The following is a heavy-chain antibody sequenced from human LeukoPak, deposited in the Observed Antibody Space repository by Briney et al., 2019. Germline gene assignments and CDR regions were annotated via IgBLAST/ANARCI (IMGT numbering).Heavy chain of an antibody. D-gene: IGHD6-19*01. CDR3: AGAKQWLVHHDY. CDR1: GYTLTGYY. Sequence: GASVKASCKASGYTLTGYYMHWVRQAPGQGLEWMGWINPNSGGTNYAQKFQGRVTMTRDTSISTAYMELSRLRSDDTAVYYCAGAKQWLVHHDYWGQGTLVTVSS. J-gene: IGHJ4*02. CDR2: INPNSGGT. V-gene: IGHV1-2*02.